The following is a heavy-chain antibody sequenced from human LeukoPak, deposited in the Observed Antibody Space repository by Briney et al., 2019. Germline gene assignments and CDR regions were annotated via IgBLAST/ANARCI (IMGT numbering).Heavy chain of an antibody. Sequence: SSETLFLTCTVSGGSISSGDYYWSWIRQPPGKGLEWIGYIYYSGSTYYNPSLKSRVTISVDTSKNQFSLKLSSVTAADTAVYYCARGGVVVVVAATWFDPWGQGTLVTVSS. CDR3: ARGGVVVVVAATWFDP. D-gene: IGHD2-15*01. CDR1: GGSISSGDYY. J-gene: IGHJ5*02. CDR2: IYYSGST. V-gene: IGHV4-30-4*01.